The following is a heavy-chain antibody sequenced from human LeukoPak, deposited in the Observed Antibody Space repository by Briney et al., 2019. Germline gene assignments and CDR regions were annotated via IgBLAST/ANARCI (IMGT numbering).Heavy chain of an antibody. CDR3: ATGEAAAGFS. V-gene: IGHV3-48*03. CDR2: ISSSGSTI. D-gene: IGHD6-13*01. Sequence: GGSLRLSCAASGFTFSSYEMNWVRPAPGKGLEWVSYISSSGSTIYYADSVKGRFTISRDNAKSLLYLQMNSLRAEDTAVYYCATGEAAAGFSWGQGTLVTVSS. J-gene: IGHJ5*02. CDR1: GFTFSSYE.